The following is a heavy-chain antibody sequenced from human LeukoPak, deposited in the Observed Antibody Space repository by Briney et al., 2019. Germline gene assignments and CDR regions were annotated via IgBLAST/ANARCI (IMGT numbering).Heavy chain of an antibody. D-gene: IGHD3-10*01. J-gene: IGHJ6*02. CDR1: GFTFSSYS. V-gene: IGHV3-48*04. CDR2: ISTSSNTI. Sequence: PGGSLRLSCAASGFTFSSYSMNWVRQAPGKGLEWVSYISTSSNTIYYADSVKGRFTISRDNAKNSLYLQMNSLRAEDTALYYCARDPGLLWPTLATYGGMDVWGQGTTVTVSS. CDR3: ARDPGLLWPTLATYGGMDV.